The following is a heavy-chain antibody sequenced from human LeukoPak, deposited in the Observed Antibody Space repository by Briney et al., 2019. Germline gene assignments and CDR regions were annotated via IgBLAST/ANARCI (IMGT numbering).Heavy chain of an antibody. CDR1: GGSISSSNW. Sequence: KASETLSLTCAVSGGSISSSNWWSWVRQPPGKGLEWIGEIYHSGSTNYNPSLKSRVTISVDKSKNQFSLKLSSVTAADTAVYYCARVTRGPDGHDWFDPWGQGILVTVSS. CDR3: ARVTRGPDGHDWFDP. J-gene: IGHJ5*02. CDR2: IYHSGST. V-gene: IGHV4-4*02. D-gene: IGHD1-14*01.